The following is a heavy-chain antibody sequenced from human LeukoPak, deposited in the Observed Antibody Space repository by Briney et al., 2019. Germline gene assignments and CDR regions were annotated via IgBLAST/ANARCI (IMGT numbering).Heavy chain of an antibody. D-gene: IGHD4-17*01. V-gene: IGHV3-7*01. CDR2: IKQDGSEK. Sequence: GGSLRLSCTTSGFTFSTYWMSWVRQAPGKGLEWVANIKQDGSEKYYVDSVKGRFSISRDNAKNSLYLQMNSLRAEDTAVYYCTRDEYGKTGHWGQGTLVTVSS. CDR3: TRDEYGKTGH. CDR1: GFTFSTYW. J-gene: IGHJ4*02.